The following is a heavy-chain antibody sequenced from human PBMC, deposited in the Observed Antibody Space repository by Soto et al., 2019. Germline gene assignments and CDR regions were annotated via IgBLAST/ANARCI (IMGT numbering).Heavy chain of an antibody. V-gene: IGHV3-73*02. J-gene: IGHJ6*02. Sequence: EVQLVESGGGLVQPGGSLKLSCAASGFTFSGSAMHGVRQASGKGLDWVGRIRSQANSYATAYAASVKGRITISRDNSKNTAYLQMNSLKTEDTPVSYCTSIDYDILTGYYEGAYYYFGMDVWGQGTTVTVSS. CDR3: TSIDYDILTGYYEGAYYYFGMDV. D-gene: IGHD3-9*01. CDR2: IRSQANSYAT. CDR1: GFTFSGSA.